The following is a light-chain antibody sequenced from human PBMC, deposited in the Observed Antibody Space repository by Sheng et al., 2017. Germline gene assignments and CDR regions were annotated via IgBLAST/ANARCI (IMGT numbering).Light chain of an antibody. CDR1: QSISLW. Sequence: DIQMTQSPSTLSASIGDRVIITCRASQSISLWLAWYQQKPGKAPNLLIYRASTLETGVPSRFSGSGSGTEFTLTISSLQPDDFATYYCQQYNSYPWTFGQGTKVEIK. CDR3: QQYNSYPWT. J-gene: IGKJ1*01. CDR2: RAS. V-gene: IGKV1-5*03.